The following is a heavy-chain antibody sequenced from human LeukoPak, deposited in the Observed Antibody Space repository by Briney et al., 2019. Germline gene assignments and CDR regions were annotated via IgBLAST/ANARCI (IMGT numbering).Heavy chain of an antibody. V-gene: IGHV3-23*01. CDR1: GFSFSSYG. Sequence: PGGSLRLSCAASGFSFSSYGMTWVRQAPGKGLEWVSDISDTGTSTHYADSVKGRFAISRDNAKNRLYLQMNSLGAEDTAVYYCASTIGSAGTQYWGQGTLVTVSS. J-gene: IGHJ4*02. CDR2: ISDTGTST. D-gene: IGHD6-13*01. CDR3: ASTIGSAGTQY.